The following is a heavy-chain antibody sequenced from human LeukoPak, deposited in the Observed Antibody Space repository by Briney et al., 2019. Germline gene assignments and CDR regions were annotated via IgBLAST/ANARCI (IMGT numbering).Heavy chain of an antibody. CDR2: IIPIFGTA. J-gene: IGHJ3*02. V-gene: IGHV1-69*06. CDR1: GGTFSSYA. CDR3: ARDLTAWHAFDI. D-gene: IGHD7-27*01. Sequence: ASVKVSCKASGGTFSSYAISWVRQAPGQGLEWMGGIIPIFGTANYAQKFQGRVTITADKSTSTAYMELSSLRSEDTAVYYCARDLTAWHAFDIWGQGTMVTVSS.